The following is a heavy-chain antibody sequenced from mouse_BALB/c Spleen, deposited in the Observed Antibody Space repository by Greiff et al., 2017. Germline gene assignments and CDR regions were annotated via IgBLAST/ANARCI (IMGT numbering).Heavy chain of an antibody. Sequence: EVMLVESGAELVRPGALVKLSCKASGFNIKDYYMHWVKQRPEQGLEWIGWIDPENGNTIYDPKFQGKASITADTSSNTAYLQLSSLTSEDTAVYYCASGGYYSDYWGQGTTLTVSS. CDR2: IDPENGNT. CDR1: GFNIKDYY. V-gene: IGHV14-1*02. CDR3: ASGGYYSDY. J-gene: IGHJ2*01.